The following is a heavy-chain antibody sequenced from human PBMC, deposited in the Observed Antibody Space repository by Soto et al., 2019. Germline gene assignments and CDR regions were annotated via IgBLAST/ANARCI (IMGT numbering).Heavy chain of an antibody. Sequence: QVPLVQSGAEVKKPGSSVKVSCKASCGTFSSYTISWVRQAPGQGLEWMGMIIPILGIANYAQKFQGRVTITADKSTSTGYMGLSSLLSEYTAVYYCSIAYFDCSSTSCGDYAFDICGQGTIVTVSA. CDR1: CGTFSSYT. V-gene: IGHV1-69*02. CDR3: SIAYFDCSSTSCGDYAFDI. CDR2: IIPILGIA. J-gene: IGHJ3*02. D-gene: IGHD2-2*01.